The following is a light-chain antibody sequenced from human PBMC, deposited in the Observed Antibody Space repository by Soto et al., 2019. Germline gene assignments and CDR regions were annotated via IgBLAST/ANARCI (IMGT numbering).Light chain of an antibody. Sequence: AIQMTQSPSSLSASVGDRVTIACRASQGIRTDLGWYQQKPGKAPKLLIYAASSLQSGVPSRLSGSGSSTDFTLTISSLQPEDFATYYGLQDYNAPRTFGQGTKVEIK. CDR2: AAS. J-gene: IGKJ1*01. CDR1: QGIRTD. V-gene: IGKV1-6*01. CDR3: LQDYNAPRT.